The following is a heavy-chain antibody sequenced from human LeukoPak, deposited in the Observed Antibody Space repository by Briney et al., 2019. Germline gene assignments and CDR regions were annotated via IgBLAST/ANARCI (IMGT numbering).Heavy chain of an antibody. CDR3: AADFGATVVTPLDY. CDR2: IVVGSGNT. D-gene: IGHD4-23*01. J-gene: IGHJ4*02. V-gene: IGHV1-58*01. Sequence: ASVKVSCKASGFTFTSSAVQWVRQARGQRLEWIGWIVVGSGNTNYAQKFQERVTITRDMSTSTAYMELSSLRSEDTAVYYCAADFGATVVTPLDYWGQGTLVTVSS. CDR1: GFTFTSSA.